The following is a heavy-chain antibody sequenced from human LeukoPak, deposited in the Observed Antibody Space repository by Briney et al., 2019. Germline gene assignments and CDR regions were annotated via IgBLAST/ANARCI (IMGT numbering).Heavy chain of an antibody. J-gene: IGHJ4*02. CDR1: GLSFSDYW. Sequence: GGSLRLLCTTSGLSFSDYWMNWVRQAPGRGGEGVASIRRDGGEKFHVDSVKGRFIISRDNAENSVSLQMNGLRPEDTAVYYCARASYDDWWLFDNLGQGTLVTVSS. CDR2: IRRDGGEK. D-gene: IGHD2-8*02. V-gene: IGHV3-7*01. CDR3: ARASYDDWWLFDN.